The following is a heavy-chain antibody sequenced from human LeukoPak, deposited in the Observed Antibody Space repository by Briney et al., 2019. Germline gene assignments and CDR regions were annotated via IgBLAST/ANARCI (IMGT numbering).Heavy chain of an antibody. CDR3: ARYHTALNY. Sequence: GGSLRLSCAASGFTVSSDYMTWVRQAPGKGLEWVSVIYSGGSTYYADSVRGRFTISRDNSKNTVYLQLNNLRVEDTAVYYCARYHTALNYWGQGTLVTASS. CDR2: IYSGGST. D-gene: IGHD5-18*01. V-gene: IGHV3-53*01. J-gene: IGHJ4*02. CDR1: GFTVSSDY.